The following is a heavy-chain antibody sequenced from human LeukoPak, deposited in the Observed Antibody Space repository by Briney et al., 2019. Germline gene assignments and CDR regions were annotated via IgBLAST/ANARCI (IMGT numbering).Heavy chain of an antibody. Sequence: PSETLSLTCTVSGGSISSYYWSWIRQPPGKGLEWIGYIYYSGSTNYNPSLQSRVTISFDTSKNHFSLRLSSVTAADTAVYYCARASSNMIRGVMAVTFDYWGQGTLVTVSS. J-gene: IGHJ4*02. V-gene: IGHV4-59*01. D-gene: IGHD3-10*01. CDR1: GGSISSYY. CDR2: IYYSGST. CDR3: ARASSNMIRGVMAVTFDY.